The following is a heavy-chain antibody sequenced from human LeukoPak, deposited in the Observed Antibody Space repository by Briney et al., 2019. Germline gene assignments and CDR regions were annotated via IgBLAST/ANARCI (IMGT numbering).Heavy chain of an antibody. V-gene: IGHV1-24*01. D-gene: IGHD6-6*01. J-gene: IGHJ3*02. CDR3: AIGSLIAARRFTDAFDI. Sequence: GASVKVSCKVSGYTLTELSMHWVRQAPGKGLEWMGGFDPEDGETIYAQKFQGRVTMTEDTSTDTAYMELSSLRSEDTAVYYCAIGSLIAARRFTDAFDIWGQGTMVTVPS. CDR1: GYTLTELS. CDR2: FDPEDGET.